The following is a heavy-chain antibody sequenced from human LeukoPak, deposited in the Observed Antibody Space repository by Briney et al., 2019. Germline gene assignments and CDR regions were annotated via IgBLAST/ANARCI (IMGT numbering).Heavy chain of an antibody. D-gene: IGHD6-19*01. CDR1: GFTFSSYG. CDR3: AKEESSSGWWY. CDR2: ISYDGSNK. V-gene: IGHV3-30*18. Sequence: GRSLRLSCAASGFTFSSYGMHWVRQAPGKGLEWVAVISYDGSNKYYADSVKGRFTIPRDNSKNTLYLQMNSLRAEDTAVYYCAKEESSSGWWYWGQGTLVTVSS. J-gene: IGHJ4*02.